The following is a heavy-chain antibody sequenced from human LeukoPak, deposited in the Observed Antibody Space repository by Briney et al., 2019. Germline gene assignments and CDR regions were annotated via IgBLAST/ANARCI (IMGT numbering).Heavy chain of an antibody. Sequence: GGSLRLSCAASGFTFSSRWMGWVRQAPGKGLEWVANIRNDGLTQYYLDSVKGRFTISRDNAKDSLSLQMNSLRAEDTAVYFCARHGDYCFDLWGQGTLVIVSS. V-gene: IGHV3-7*01. CDR1: GFTFSSRW. D-gene: IGHD4-17*01. CDR2: IRNDGLTQ. J-gene: IGHJ4*02. CDR3: ARHGDYCFDL.